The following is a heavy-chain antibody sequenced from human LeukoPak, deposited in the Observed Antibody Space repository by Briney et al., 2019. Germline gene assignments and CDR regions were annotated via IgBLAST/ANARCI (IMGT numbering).Heavy chain of an antibody. CDR1: GGSFSGYY. CDR2: IYYSGRT. V-gene: IGHV4-39*01. CDR3: ARRDWNYWFDP. D-gene: IGHD1-7*01. Sequence: SETLSLTCAVYGGSFSGYYWGWIRQPPGKGLEWIGSIYYSGRTSYNPSLKSRVTISVDTSKNQFSLKLSSVTAADTAVYYCARRDWNYWFDPWGQGTLVTVSS. J-gene: IGHJ5*02.